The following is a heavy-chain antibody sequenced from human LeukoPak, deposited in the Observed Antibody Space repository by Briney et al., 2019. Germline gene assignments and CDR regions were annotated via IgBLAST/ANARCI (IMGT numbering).Heavy chain of an antibody. V-gene: IGHV3-53*05. Sequence: GGSLRLSCAASGFTVSSNYMSWVRQAPGKGLEWVSVIYSGGSTYYADSVKGRFTISRDNSKNTLYLQMNSLRAEDTAVYYCAAAGRGIAAAIDYWGQGTLVTVSS. CDR1: GFTVSSNY. CDR3: AAAGRGIAAAIDY. CDR2: IYSGGST. D-gene: IGHD6-13*01. J-gene: IGHJ4*02.